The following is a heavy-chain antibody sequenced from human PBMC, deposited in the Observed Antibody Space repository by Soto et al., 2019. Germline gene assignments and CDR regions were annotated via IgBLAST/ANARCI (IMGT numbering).Heavy chain of an antibody. J-gene: IGHJ4*02. D-gene: IGHD3-3*01. CDR3: ARGGVSTRTFDS. Sequence: PGESLKISCKGSGYNFAGYWIAWVRQMPGKGLELMGIIYPSDSDTRYRPSFQGQVTISADKSISSAYLQWSSLRASDTAMYYCARGGVSTRTFDSWGQRTPAPVSS. V-gene: IGHV5-51*01. CDR2: IYPSDSDT. CDR1: GYNFAGYW.